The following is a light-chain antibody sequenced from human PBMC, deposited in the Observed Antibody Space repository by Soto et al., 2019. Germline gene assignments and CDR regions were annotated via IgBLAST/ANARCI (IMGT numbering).Light chain of an antibody. Sequence: VLTQSPATLSLSPGEGATLACRSSQSIHTSLAWYQQKPGQPARRVVYDSTLRANGVPDRFGGSRSGTEFTLTINNLEPEDFAVYYCRQRNVWPPITFGQGTRLEIK. CDR1: QSIHTS. J-gene: IGKJ5*01. CDR2: DST. V-gene: IGKV3-11*01. CDR3: RQRNVWPPIT.